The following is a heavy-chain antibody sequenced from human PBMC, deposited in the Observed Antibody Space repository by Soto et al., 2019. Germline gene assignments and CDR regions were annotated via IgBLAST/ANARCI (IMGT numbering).Heavy chain of an antibody. CDR1: GFTFSSYA. V-gene: IGHV3-21*01. Sequence: EVQLLESGGGLVQPGGSLRLSCAASGFTFSSYAMSWVRQAPGKGLEWVSAISSSSSYIYYADSVKGRFTISRDNAKNSLYLQMNSLRAEDTAVYYCARDIPSGYDFWSGPIGYGMDVWGQGTTVTVSS. CDR2: ISSSSSYI. J-gene: IGHJ6*02. D-gene: IGHD3-3*01. CDR3: ARDIPSGYDFWSGPIGYGMDV.